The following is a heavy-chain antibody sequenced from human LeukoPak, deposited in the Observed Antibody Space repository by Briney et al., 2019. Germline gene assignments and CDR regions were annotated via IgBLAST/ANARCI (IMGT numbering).Heavy chain of an antibody. Sequence: SETLSLTCTVSGGSISSSSYYWGWIRQPPGKGLEWIGSIYHSGSTYYNPSLKSRVTISVDTSKNQFSLKLSSVTAADTAVYYCARGTVTRGVDYWGQGTLVTVSS. V-gene: IGHV4-39*07. CDR2: IYHSGST. CDR1: GGSISSSSYY. J-gene: IGHJ4*02. D-gene: IGHD4-17*01. CDR3: ARGTVTRGVDY.